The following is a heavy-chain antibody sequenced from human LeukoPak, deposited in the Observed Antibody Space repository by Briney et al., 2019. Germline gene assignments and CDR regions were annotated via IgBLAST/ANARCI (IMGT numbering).Heavy chain of an antibody. CDR2: INHSGST. D-gene: IGHD3-3*01. CDR3: AGAGYYDFWSGYYTGMFLYGMDV. J-gene: IGHJ6*02. CDR1: GGSFSGYY. V-gene: IGHV4-34*01. Sequence: SETLSPTCAVYGGSFSGYYWSWIRQPPGKGLEWIGEINHSGSTNYNPSLKSRVTISVDTSKNQFSLKLSSVTAADTAVYYCAGAGYYDFWSGYYTGMFLYGMDVWGQGTTVTVSS.